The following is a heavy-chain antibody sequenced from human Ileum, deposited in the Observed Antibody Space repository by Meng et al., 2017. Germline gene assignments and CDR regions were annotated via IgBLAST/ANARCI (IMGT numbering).Heavy chain of an antibody. V-gene: IGHV4-59*06. CDR1: GGSISNYY. CDR3: AREPPAAAGTGADY. D-gene: IGHD6-13*01. CDR2: IYYSGTT. Sequence: QVQLQESGPGLVKPSETLSLTCTVSGGSISNYYWSWIRQHPGKGLEWIGYIYYSGTTYYNPSLKSRVTISVDTSKNQFSLKLSSVTAADTAVYYCAREPPAAAGTGADYWGQGTLVTVSS. J-gene: IGHJ4*02.